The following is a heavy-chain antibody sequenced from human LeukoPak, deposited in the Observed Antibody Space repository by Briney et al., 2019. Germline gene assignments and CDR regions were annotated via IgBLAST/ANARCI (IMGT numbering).Heavy chain of an antibody. D-gene: IGHD6-19*01. V-gene: IGHV3-73*01. J-gene: IGHJ4*02. CDR1: GFTFSGSA. CDR3: ARDDTSSGYYEFGY. Sequence: PGGSLRLSCAASGFTFSGSAMHWVRQASGKGLEWVGRIRSKANSYATAYAASVKGRFTISRDDSKNTAYLQMNSLKTEDTAVYYCARDDTSSGYYEFGYWGQGTLVTVSS. CDR2: IRSKANSYAT.